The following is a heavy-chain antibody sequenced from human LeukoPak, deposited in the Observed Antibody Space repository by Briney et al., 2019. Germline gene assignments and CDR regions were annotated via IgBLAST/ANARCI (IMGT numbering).Heavy chain of an antibody. D-gene: IGHD4-11*01. V-gene: IGHV4-38-2*02. J-gene: IGHJ6*03. CDR2: IYHSGST. CDR3: ARGRVSSSTWYSTYYYYFYMDV. CDR1: GYSISSGYY. Sequence: SETLSLTCTVSGYSISSGYYWGWIRQPPGKGLEWIGSIYHSGSTYYNPSLKSRVTISVDTSKNQFSLKLSSVTAADTAVYYCARGRVSSSTWYSTYYYYFYMDVWGKGTTVTVSS.